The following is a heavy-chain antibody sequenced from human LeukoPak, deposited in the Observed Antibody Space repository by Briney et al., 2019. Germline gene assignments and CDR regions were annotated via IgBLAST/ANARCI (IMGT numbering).Heavy chain of an antibody. Sequence: SETLSLTCTVSGGSISIYYWSWIRQPPGKGLEWIGYIYYSGSTNYNPSLKSRVTISVDTSKNQFSLKLSSVTAADTAVYYCAGYYDFWSGQVDYWGQGTLVTVSS. CDR1: GGSISIYY. CDR3: AGYYDFWSGQVDY. CDR2: IYYSGST. V-gene: IGHV4-59*08. D-gene: IGHD3-3*01. J-gene: IGHJ4*02.